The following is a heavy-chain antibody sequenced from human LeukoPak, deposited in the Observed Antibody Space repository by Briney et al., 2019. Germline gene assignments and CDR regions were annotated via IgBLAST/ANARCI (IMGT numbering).Heavy chain of an antibody. J-gene: IGHJ4*02. D-gene: IGHD3-10*01. CDR1: GFTFSSYG. CDR3: AKDSGHYSDY. CDR2: IRYDGSNK. Sequence: QPGGSLILSCAASGFTFSSYGMHWVRQAPGKGLEWVAFIRYDGSNKYYADSVKGRFTISRDNSKNTLYLQTNSLRAEDTAVYYCAKDSGHYSDYWGQGTLVTVSS. V-gene: IGHV3-30*02.